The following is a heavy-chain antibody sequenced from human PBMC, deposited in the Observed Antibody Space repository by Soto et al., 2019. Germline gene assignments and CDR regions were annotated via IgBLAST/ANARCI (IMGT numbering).Heavy chain of an antibody. D-gene: IGHD4-4*01. CDR3: AKGRDSTLLRWQYFDN. Sequence: QVQLVESGGDVIHSGTSLRLSCAVSGFTFSLYGMHWIRQAPGKGLEWVAFISYEGRNKYYADSVKGRFTISRDNSKNTVSLQMDSLRPEDTAVYYCAKGRDSTLLRWQYFDNWGQGTQGTVSS. V-gene: IGHV3-30*18. J-gene: IGHJ4*02. CDR2: ISYEGRNK. CDR1: GFTFSLYG.